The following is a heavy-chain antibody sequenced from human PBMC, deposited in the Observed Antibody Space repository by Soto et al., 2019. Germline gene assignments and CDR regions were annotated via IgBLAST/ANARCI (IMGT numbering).Heavy chain of an antibody. D-gene: IGHD2-15*01. CDR3: ARVGGYYYYYMDV. CDR1: GFTFSSYS. Sequence: ESGGGLVKPGGSLRLSCAASGFTFSSYSMNWVRQAPGKGLEWVSSISSSSSYIYYADSVKGRFTISRDNAKNSLYLQMNSLRAEDTVVYYCARVGGYYYYYMDVWGKGTTVTVSS. CDR2: ISSSSSYI. J-gene: IGHJ6*03. V-gene: IGHV3-21*01.